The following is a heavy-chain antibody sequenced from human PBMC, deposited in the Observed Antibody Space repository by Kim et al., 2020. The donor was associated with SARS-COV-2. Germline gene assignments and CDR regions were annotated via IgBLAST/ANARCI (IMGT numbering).Heavy chain of an antibody. CDR3: ARALGP. CDR1: GDSLSSDY. CDR2: IYTSGRT. Sequence: SETLSLTCTVSGDSLSSDYWSWNRQPAGKGLEWFGRIYTSGRTYYNSSLQSRVTMSVDMCKNQFSLKLSSVTAADTAVYYCARALGPWGQGTLFTVPS. J-gene: IGHJ5*02. V-gene: IGHV4-4*07. D-gene: IGHD3-16*02.